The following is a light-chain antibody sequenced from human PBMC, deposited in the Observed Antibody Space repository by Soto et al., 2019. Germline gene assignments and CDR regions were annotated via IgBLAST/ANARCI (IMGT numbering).Light chain of an antibody. J-gene: IGKJ4*01. CDR3: QQFSSYLLT. V-gene: IGKV3-20*01. CDR1: QTVRNNY. CDR2: DAS. Sequence: EIVMTQSPGSLSLSPGERATLSGRASQTVRNNYLAWYQQNPGQDPRLLIYDASSRATGITDRFSGGGSGTEFTLTISRMDPEDLAVYDCQQFSSYLLTVGGGKKV.